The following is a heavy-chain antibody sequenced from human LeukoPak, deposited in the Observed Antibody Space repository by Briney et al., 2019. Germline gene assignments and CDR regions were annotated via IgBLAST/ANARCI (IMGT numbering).Heavy chain of an antibody. D-gene: IGHD6-19*01. Sequence: SETLSLTCTVSGGSISSYYWSWIRQPPGKGLEWIGYIYTSGSTNYNPSLKSRVTISVDTSKNQFSLKLSSVTAADTAVYYCARHGGSSGWYSRWFDPWGQGTLVTVSS. J-gene: IGHJ5*02. CDR3: ARHGGSSGWYSRWFDP. CDR1: GGSISSYY. CDR2: IYTSGST. V-gene: IGHV4-4*09.